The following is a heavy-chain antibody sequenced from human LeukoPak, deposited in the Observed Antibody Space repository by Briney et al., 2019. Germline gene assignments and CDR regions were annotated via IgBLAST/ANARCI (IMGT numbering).Heavy chain of an antibody. CDR3: AKDIGLKQWLVHPLN. CDR1: GFTFDDYA. J-gene: IGHJ4*02. V-gene: IGHV3-9*01. CDR2: ISWNSGSI. Sequence: PGRSLRLSCAASGFTFDDYAMHWVRQAPGKGLEWVSGISWNSGSIGYADSVKGRFTISRDNAKNSLYLQMNSLRAEDTALYYCAKDIGLKQWLVHPLNWGQGTLVTVSS. D-gene: IGHD6-19*01.